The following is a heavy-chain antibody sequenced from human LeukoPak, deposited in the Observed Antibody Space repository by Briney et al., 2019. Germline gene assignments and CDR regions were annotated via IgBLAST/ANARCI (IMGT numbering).Heavy chain of an antibody. CDR2: IYHSGST. J-gene: IGHJ4*02. CDR3: ARHIVGATADFDY. V-gene: IGHV4-30-2*01. CDR1: GGSISSGGYY. Sequence: PSETLSLTCTVSGGSISSGGYYWSWIRQPPGKGLEWTGYIYHSGSTYYNPSLKSRVTISVDRSKNQFSLKLSSVTAADTAVYYCARHIVGATADFDYWGQGTLVTVSS. D-gene: IGHD1-26*01.